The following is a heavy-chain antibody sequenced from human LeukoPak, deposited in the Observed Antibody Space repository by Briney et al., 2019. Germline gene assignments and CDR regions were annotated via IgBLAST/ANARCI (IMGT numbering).Heavy chain of an antibody. CDR2: INPNSGGT. J-gene: IGHJ6*04. D-gene: IGHD1-26*01. CDR1: GYTFTCYG. Sequence: ASVKVSCKASGYTFTCYGMRWVRQAPGQGLEWMGWINPNSGGTNYAQKLQGRVTMTRDTSISTAYMELSRLRSDDTAVYYCARGLLYVRGGGSYSEDQDYSYYGMAVGGEGTTVTVSS. CDR3: ARGLLYVRGGGSYSEDQDYSYYGMAV. V-gene: IGHV1-2*02.